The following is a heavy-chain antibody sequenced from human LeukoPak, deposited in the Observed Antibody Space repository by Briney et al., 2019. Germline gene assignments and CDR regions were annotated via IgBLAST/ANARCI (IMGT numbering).Heavy chain of an antibody. D-gene: IGHD6-13*01. CDR1: GFTFSSYG. Sequence: GGSLRLSCAASGFTFSSYGMHWVRQAPGKGLEWVAVISYDGSNKYYADSVKGRFTISRDNSKNTLYLQMNSLRAEDTAVYYCAKEGSSWYYFDYWGQGTLVTVSS. J-gene: IGHJ4*02. CDR3: AKEGSSWYYFDY. V-gene: IGHV3-30*18. CDR2: ISYDGSNK.